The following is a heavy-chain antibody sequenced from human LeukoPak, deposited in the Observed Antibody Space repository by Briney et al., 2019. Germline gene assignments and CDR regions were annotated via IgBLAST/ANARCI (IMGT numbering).Heavy chain of an antibody. CDR3: AKVAWWELLYYFDY. CDR2: ISGSGGST. CDR1: GFTFSSYA. D-gene: IGHD1-26*01. Sequence: SGGSLRLSCAASGFTFSSYAMSWVRQAPGKGLEWVSAISGSGGSTYYADSVKGRFTISRDNSKSTLYLQMNSLRAEDTAVYYCAKVAWWELLYYFDYWGQGTLVTVSS. V-gene: IGHV3-23*01. J-gene: IGHJ4*02.